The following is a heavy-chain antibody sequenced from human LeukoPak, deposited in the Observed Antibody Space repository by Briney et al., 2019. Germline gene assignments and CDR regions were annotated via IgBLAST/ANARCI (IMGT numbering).Heavy chain of an antibody. J-gene: IGHJ6*03. V-gene: IGHV4-4*09. Sequence: SETLSLTCTVSGGSISSYYWSWIRQPPGKGLEWIGYIYTSGSTNYNPSLKSRVTISVDTSKNQFSLKLSSVTAADTAVYYCGRHKRVLAAAGYYYYYMDVWGKGTTVTVSS. D-gene: IGHD6-13*01. CDR2: IYTSGST. CDR3: GRHKRVLAAAGYYYYYMDV. CDR1: GGSISSYY.